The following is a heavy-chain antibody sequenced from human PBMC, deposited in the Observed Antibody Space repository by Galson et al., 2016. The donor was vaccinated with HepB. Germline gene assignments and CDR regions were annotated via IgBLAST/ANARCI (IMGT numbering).Heavy chain of an antibody. CDR2: IYPGDSET. V-gene: IGHV5-51*01. Sequence: QSGAEVKKPGESLKISCKGSGYSFTRYWIGWVRQMPGKGLEWMGIIYPGDSETRYSPSFEGQVTISADKSISTAYLQWSSLKAADTAMYYCARLGFFCGADGYYYYGMDVWGQGTTVTVSS. J-gene: IGHJ6*02. D-gene: IGHD2-21*02. CDR3: ARLGFFCGADGYYYYGMDV. CDR1: GYSFTRYW.